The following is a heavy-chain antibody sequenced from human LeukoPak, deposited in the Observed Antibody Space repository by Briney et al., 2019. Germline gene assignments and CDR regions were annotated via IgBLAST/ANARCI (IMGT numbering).Heavy chain of an antibody. V-gene: IGHV3-7*03. CDR1: GFTFRNYW. J-gene: IGHJ4*02. CDR3: VRNLAVAGTCFDS. D-gene: IGHD6-19*01. CDR2: IKQDGSDR. Sequence: GGSLRLSCAASGFTFRNYWMSWVRQAPGTGLEWVANIKQDGSDRDYVTSVRGRFTISRDNAESSLFLQMNSLRAEDTAVYYCVRNLAVAGTCFDSWGQGTLVTVSS.